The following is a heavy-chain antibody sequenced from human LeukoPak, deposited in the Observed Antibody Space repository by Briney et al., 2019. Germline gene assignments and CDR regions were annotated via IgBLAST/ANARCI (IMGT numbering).Heavy chain of an antibody. D-gene: IGHD3-16*01. CDR2: INHSGST. Sequence: SETLSLTCAVYGGSFSGYYWSWIRQPPGKGLEWIGEINHSGSTNYNPSLKSRVTISVDTPKNQFSLKLSSVTAADTAVYYCARVLPVMITFGGVTSADAFDIWGQGTMVTVSS. J-gene: IGHJ3*02. V-gene: IGHV4-34*01. CDR3: ARVLPVMITFGGVTSADAFDI. CDR1: GGSFSGYY.